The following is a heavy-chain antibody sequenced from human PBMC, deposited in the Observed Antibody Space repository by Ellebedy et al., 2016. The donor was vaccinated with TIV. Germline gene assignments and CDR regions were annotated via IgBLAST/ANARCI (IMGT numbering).Heavy chain of an antibody. V-gene: IGHV4-61*05. J-gene: IGHJ4*02. CDR1: GDSISRSSYY. CDR2: IYYSGST. CDR3: ARSTSMEVFDY. Sequence: SETLSLTCTVSGDSISRSSYYWSWIRQPPGKGLEWIGYIYYSGSTNYNPSLKSRVTISVDTSKNQFSLKLNSVTAADTAVYYCARSTSMEVFDYWGQGILVIVSS. D-gene: IGHD5-18*01.